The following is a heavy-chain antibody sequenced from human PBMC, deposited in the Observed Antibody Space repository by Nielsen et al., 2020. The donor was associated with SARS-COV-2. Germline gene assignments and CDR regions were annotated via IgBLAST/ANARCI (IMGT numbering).Heavy chain of an antibody. J-gene: IGHJ4*02. CDR2: IWYDGSNK. Sequence: GESLKISCAASGFTFSRHAMTWVRQAPGKGLEWVAVIWYDGSNKYYADSVKGRFTISRDNSKNTLYLQMNSLRAEDTAVYYCASTYSSGWYASFDNWGQGTLVTVSS. CDR1: GFTFSRHA. D-gene: IGHD6-19*01. V-gene: IGHV3-33*07. CDR3: ASTYSSGWYASFDN.